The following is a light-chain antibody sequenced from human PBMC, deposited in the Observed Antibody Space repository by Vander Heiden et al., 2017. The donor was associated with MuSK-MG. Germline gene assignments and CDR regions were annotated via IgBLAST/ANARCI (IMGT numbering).Light chain of an antibody. CDR2: DSS. V-gene: IGKV1-39*01. Sequence: DIQMTQSPSSLSASVGDRVTITCRASQNIRGYLNWYQQKPGKAPKLLIHDSSTLQSGVPPRFSGSGSGTDFTLTISSLQPEDFATYYCQQSYSTRLTFGGGTKVDIQ. J-gene: IGKJ4*01. CDR3: QQSYSTRLT. CDR1: QNIRGY.